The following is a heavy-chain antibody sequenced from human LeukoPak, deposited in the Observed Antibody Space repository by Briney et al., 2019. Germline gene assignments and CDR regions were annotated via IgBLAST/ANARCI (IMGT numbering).Heavy chain of an antibody. CDR3: ARDHAPSSGQAGFDY. Sequence: PSETLSLTCAVYGGSFSGYYWSWIRQPPGKGLEWIGEINHSGSTNYNPSLKSRVTISVDTSKNQFSLKLSSVTAADTAVYYCARDHAPSSGQAGFDYWGQGTLVTVSS. CDR2: INHSGST. CDR1: GGSFSGYY. J-gene: IGHJ4*02. D-gene: IGHD6-19*01. V-gene: IGHV4-34*01.